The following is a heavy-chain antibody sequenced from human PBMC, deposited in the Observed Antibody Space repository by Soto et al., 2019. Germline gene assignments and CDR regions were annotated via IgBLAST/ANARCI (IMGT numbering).Heavy chain of an antibody. V-gene: IGHV3-48*03. D-gene: IGHD3-10*02. J-gene: IGHJ5*02. CDR1: GFTFSSYE. CDR3: ARGSACSPPLVYRPAP. CDR2: ISSSGSTI. Sequence: GGSLRLSCAASGFTFSSYEMNWVRQAPEKGLEWVSYISSSGSTIYYADSVKGRFTISRYNAKNSLYLQMNSLRAEDTAVYYCARGSACSPPLVYRPAPWGQGTLVTVSS.